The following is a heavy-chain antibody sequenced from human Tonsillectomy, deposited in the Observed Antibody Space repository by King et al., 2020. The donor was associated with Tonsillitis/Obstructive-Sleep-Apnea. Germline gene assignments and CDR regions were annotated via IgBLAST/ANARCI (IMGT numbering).Heavy chain of an antibody. V-gene: IGHV4-59*01. CDR1: VGSISNYY. CDR3: ARGDCGGDCPILDY. J-gene: IGHJ4*02. Sequence: VQLQESGPGLVKPSETLSLTCTVSVGSISNYYWSWIRQPPGKGLEWIGYIYFSGSTNCNPSLKGRVTISVDTSKNQFSLKLSSVTAADTAVYYCARGDCGGDCPILDYWGQGTLVTVSS. D-gene: IGHD2-21*01. CDR2: IYFSGST.